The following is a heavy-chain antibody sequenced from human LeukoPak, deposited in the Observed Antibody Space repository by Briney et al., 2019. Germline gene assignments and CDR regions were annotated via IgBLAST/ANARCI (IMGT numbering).Heavy chain of an antibody. CDR3: ARGNWNYGFDY. V-gene: IGHV3-13*01. J-gene: IGHJ4*02. CDR1: GFTFSRYD. Sequence: GGSLRLSCAASGFTFSRYDMYWVRQATGKGLEWVSAFGTAGDTYYAGSVKGRFTISRENAKNSLYLQMNSLRAGDTAVYYCARGNWNYGFDYWGQGTLVTVSS. D-gene: IGHD1-1*01. CDR2: FGTAGDT.